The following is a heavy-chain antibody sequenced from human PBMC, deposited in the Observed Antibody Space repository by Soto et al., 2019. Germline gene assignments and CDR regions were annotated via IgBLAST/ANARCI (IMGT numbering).Heavy chain of an antibody. CDR1: GYTFTSYG. CDR2: ISAYNGST. J-gene: IGHJ6*02. D-gene: IGHD2-2*01. CDR3: ASGRVSGYCSSTSCYTLDYYYYYGMDV. V-gene: IGHV1-18*04. Sequence: ASVKVSCKASGYTFTSYGISWVRQAPGQGLEWMGWISAYNGSTNYAQKLQGRVTMTTDTSTSTAYMELRSLRSDDTAVYYCASGRVSGYCSSTSCYTLDYYYYYGMDVWGQGTTVTVSS.